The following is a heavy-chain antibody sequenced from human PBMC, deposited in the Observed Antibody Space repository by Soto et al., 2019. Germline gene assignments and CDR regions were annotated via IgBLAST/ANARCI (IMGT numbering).Heavy chain of an antibody. V-gene: IGHV4-30-4*02. CDR3: ASGRVGDYDSSDHSHGNWFDP. CDR1: GCSIRSGDYY. Sequence: SDTLSLTFTVSGCSIRSGDYYWSWIRQPPGKGLEWIGYIYYSGSTYYNPSLKSRLTISVDTSKNQFSLKVNSVTDADTAVYYCASGRVGDYDSSDHSHGNWFDPWGQGTLFTVSS. D-gene: IGHD3-22*01. J-gene: IGHJ5*02. CDR2: IYYSGST.